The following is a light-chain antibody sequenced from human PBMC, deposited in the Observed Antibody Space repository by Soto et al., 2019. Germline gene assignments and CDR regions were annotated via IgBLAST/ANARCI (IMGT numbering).Light chain of an antibody. CDR3: NSYTSSSTYV. V-gene: IGLV2-14*02. CDR2: EAT. J-gene: IGLJ1*01. CDR1: SSDVGTYNL. Sequence: QSVLTQPASVSGSPGQSITISCTGASSDVGTYNLVSWYQHHPDKDPQLIIYEATRRPSGVSTRFSGSKSDNTAYLTIAGLQTEDEADYYCNSYTSSSTYVFGTGTKVTVL.